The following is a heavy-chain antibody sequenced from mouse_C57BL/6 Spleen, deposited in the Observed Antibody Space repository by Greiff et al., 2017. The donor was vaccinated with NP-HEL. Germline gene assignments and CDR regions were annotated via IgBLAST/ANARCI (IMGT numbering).Heavy chain of an antibody. D-gene: IGHD2-4*01. CDR1: GFSFNTYA. Sequence: EVQLVESGGGLVQPKGSLTLSCAASGFSFNTYAMNWVRQAPGKGLEWVARIRSKSNNYATYYADSVKDRFTISRDDSESMLYLQMNNLKTEDTAMYYCVRTYYDYDVDYFDYWGQGTTLTVSS. V-gene: IGHV10-1*01. J-gene: IGHJ2*01. CDR3: VRTYYDYDVDYFDY. CDR2: IRSKSNNYAT.